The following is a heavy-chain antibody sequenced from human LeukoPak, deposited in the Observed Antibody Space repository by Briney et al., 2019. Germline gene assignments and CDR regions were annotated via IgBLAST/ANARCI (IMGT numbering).Heavy chain of an antibody. CDR2: IIPILGIA. Sequence: EASVKVSCKASGGTFSSYTISWVRQAPGQGLEWMGRIIPILGIANYAQKFQGRVTITADKSTSTACMELSSLRSEDTAVYYCAREAGSYGLYYFDYWGQGTLVTVSS. CDR1: GGTFSSYT. CDR3: AREAGSYGLYYFDY. J-gene: IGHJ4*02. D-gene: IGHD5-18*01. V-gene: IGHV1-69*04.